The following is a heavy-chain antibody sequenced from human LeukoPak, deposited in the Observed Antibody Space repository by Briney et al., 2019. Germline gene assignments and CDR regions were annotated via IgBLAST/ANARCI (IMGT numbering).Heavy chain of an antibody. V-gene: IGHV1-69*15. CDR1: GGTFSSYA. J-gene: IGHJ6*02. D-gene: IGHD1-14*01. CDR2: IIPIFGTA. Sequence: ASVKVSCKASGGTFSSYAISWVRQAPGQGLEWMGKIIPIFGTANYAQKFQGRVTITADESTSTAYMELSSLRSEDTAVYYCARLPGIPYYYYGMDVWGQGTTVTVSS. CDR3: ARLPGIPYYYYGMDV.